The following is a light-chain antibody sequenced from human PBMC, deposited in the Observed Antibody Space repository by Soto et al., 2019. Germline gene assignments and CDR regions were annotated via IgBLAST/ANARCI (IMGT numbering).Light chain of an antibody. J-gene: IGKJ3*01. CDR2: AAS. V-gene: IGKV1-8*01. CDR1: QGISSY. Sequence: AIRMTQSPSSLSASTGDRVTITCRASQGISSYLAWYQQKPGKAPKLLIYAASTLQSGVPSRFGGSGSGTDFTLTISCLQSEDFATYYCQQYYSYPGTFGPGTKWIS. CDR3: QQYYSYPGT.